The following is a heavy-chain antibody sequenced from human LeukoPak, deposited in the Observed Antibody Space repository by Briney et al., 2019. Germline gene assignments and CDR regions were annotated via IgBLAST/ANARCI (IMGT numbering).Heavy chain of an antibody. CDR1: GYTFTSYG. D-gene: IGHD3-3*01. J-gene: IGHJ5*02. CDR2: ISAYNGNT. CDR3: ARAPARDEFGVVTP. Sequence: GASVKVSCKASGYTFTSYGISWVRQAPGQGLEWMGWISAYNGNTNYAQKLQGRVTMTTDTSTSTAYMELRSLRSDGTAVYYCARAPARDEFGVVTPWGQGTLVTVSS. V-gene: IGHV1-18*01.